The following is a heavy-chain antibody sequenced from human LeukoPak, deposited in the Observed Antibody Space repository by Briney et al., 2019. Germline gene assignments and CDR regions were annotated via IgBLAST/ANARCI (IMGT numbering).Heavy chain of an antibody. CDR3: TMSVTGESSDY. J-gene: IGHJ4*02. V-gene: IGHV3-74*01. CDR2: IKTDGSST. D-gene: IGHD6-19*01. CDR1: GFTFSNYW. Sequence: GGSLRLSCAASGFTFSNYWLHWVRQAPGKGLVLVSRIKTDGSSTSYADSVKGRFTISRDTAKNSLYLQMNSLRAEDTAVYYCTMSVTGESSDYWGQGTLVTVSS.